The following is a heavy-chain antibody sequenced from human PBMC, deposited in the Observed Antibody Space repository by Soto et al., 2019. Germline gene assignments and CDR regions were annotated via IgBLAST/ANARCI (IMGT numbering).Heavy chain of an antibody. CDR1: GYSISSGYY. J-gene: IGHJ4*02. D-gene: IGHD2-15*01. CDR2: TYYGASS. V-gene: IGHV4-38-2*02. CDR3: VRDGSGGWHFDS. Sequence: SETLSLTCAVSGYSISSGYYWGWIRQPPGKGLEWLGTTYYGASSYYNPSLRSRITILLDASTNQLSLKLSSVTAADTAVYYCVRDGSGGWHFDSWGQGTLVTVSS.